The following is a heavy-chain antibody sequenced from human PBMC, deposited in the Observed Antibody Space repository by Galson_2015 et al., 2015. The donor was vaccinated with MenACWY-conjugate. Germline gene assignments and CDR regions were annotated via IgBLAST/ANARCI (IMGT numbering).Heavy chain of an antibody. CDR1: GYTFRNYG. Sequence: SVKVCCKASGYTFRNYGFTWVRQAPGQGLEWMGRISGKNGNAIYAQKFKDRFIMTTDASTNTAYMELGSLRSDDTATYYCASHLLGNIGYHWGQGTLVTVSS. V-gene: IGHV1-18*01. CDR3: ASHLLGNIGYH. CDR2: ISGKNGNA. D-gene: IGHD2/OR15-2a*01. J-gene: IGHJ1*01.